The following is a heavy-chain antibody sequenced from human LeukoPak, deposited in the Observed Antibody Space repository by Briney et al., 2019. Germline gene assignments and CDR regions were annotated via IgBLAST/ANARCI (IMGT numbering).Heavy chain of an antibody. CDR2: ISGSGGST. V-gene: IGHV3-23*01. CDR3: ARGYYDTSGYYYY. Sequence: GGSLRLSCAASGFTFSSYAMSWVRQAPGKGLEWVSAISGSGGSTYYADSVKGRFTISRDNSKNTLYLQMNSLRAEDTALYYCARGYYDTSGYYYYWGQGTLVTVSS. J-gene: IGHJ4*02. D-gene: IGHD3-22*01. CDR1: GFTFSSYA.